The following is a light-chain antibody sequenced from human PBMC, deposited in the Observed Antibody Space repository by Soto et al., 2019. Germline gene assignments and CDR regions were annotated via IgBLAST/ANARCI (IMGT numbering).Light chain of an antibody. Sequence: EIVMTQSPATLSVSPGERATLSCRASQSVSSNLAWYQQKPGQAPRLLIYGASTRATGIPARFSGSVSGTEFTLTNSSLQSEDFAVYYCQQYNNWAPWTFGQGTKVEIK. CDR1: QSVSSN. CDR3: QQYNNWAPWT. J-gene: IGKJ1*01. CDR2: GAS. V-gene: IGKV3-15*01.